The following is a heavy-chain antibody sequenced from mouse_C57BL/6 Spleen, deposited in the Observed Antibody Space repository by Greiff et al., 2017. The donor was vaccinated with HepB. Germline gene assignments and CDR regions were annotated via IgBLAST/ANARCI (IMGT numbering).Heavy chain of an antibody. CDR1: GFNIKDYY. J-gene: IGHJ2*01. CDR3: TTPLFITTVVASDY. D-gene: IGHD1-1*01. V-gene: IGHV14-1*01. CDR2: IDPEDGDT. Sequence: EVQLQQSGAELVRPGASVKLSCTASGFNIKDYYMHWVKQRPEQGLEWIGRIDPEDGDTEYAPKFQGKATMTADTSSNTAYLQLSILTSEATAVYYGTTPLFITTVVASDYWGQGTTLTVSS.